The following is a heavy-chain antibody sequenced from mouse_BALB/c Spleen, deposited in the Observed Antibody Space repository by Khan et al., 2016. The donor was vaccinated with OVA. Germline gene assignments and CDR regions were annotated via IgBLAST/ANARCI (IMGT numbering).Heavy chain of an antibody. J-gene: IGHJ3*01. V-gene: IGHV5-6-5*01. CDR1: GFTFSNYA. Sequence: EVQLVESGGGLVKPGGSLKLSCEASGFTFSNYAMSWVRQSPGKRLEWVASISSGDSTSYPDSVKGRFTIFSDNDRYILYLQMSSLRSADTAMYYGARDDWFAYWGQGTLVTVSA. CDR3: ARDDWFAY. CDR2: ISSGDST.